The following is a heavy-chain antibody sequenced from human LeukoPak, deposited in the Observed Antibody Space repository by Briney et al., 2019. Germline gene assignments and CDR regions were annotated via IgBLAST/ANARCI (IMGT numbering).Heavy chain of an antibody. CDR2: ISGSGGST. CDR3: AKVRELLLGNYFYY. V-gene: IGHV3-23*01. CDR1: GFTFSSYA. D-gene: IGHD1-26*01. J-gene: IGHJ4*02. Sequence: GGSLRLSCAASGFTFSSYAMSWVRQAPGKGLEWVSAISGSGGSTYYADSVKGRFTISGDNSKNTLYLQMNSLRAEDTAMYYCAKVRELLLGNYFYYWGQGTLVTVSS.